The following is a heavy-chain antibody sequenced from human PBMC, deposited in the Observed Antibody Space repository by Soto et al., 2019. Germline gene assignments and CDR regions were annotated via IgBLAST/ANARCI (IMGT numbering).Heavy chain of an antibody. CDR1: GASVSSNSAA. CDR2: TYYRSKWYN. Sequence: PSQTLSLTCAISGASVSSNSAAWNWIRQSPSRGLEWLGRTYYRSKWYNDYAVSVKSRITINPDTSKNQLSLQLNSVTPEDTAVYYCARERYGDYGRGTFDIWGQGTMVTVSS. J-gene: IGHJ3*02. CDR3: ARERYGDYGRGTFDI. V-gene: IGHV6-1*01. D-gene: IGHD4-17*01.